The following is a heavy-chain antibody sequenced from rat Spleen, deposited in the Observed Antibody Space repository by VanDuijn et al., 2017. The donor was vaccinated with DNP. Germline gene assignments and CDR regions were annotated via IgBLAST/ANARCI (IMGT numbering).Heavy chain of an antibody. D-gene: IGHD1-11*01. Sequence: EVHLVQSGGGLVQPGRSLKLSCVVSGVTFSDYDMAWVRQAPKKGLEWVATITYDGSRTYFRDSVKGRFTISRDIAKSTLYLQMDSLRSEDTATYYCTTFEGRNAWGQGTSVTVSS. J-gene: IGHJ4*01. CDR3: TTFEGRNA. CDR2: ITYDGSRT. V-gene: IGHV5S10*01. CDR1: GVTFSDYD.